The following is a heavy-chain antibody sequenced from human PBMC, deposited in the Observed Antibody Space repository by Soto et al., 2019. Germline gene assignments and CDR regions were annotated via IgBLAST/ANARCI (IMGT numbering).Heavy chain of an antibody. V-gene: IGHV3-21*01. D-gene: IGHD3-10*01. CDR1: GFTFSSYS. Sequence: LRLSCAASGFTFSSYSMNWVRQAPGKGLEWVSSISSSSYIYYADSVKGRFTISRDNAKNSLYLQMNSLRAEDTAVYYCARDPDTDYYGSGSYFHAADVWGQGTLVTVSS. CDR2: ISSSSYI. J-gene: IGHJ4*02. CDR3: ARDPDTDYYGSGSYFHAADV.